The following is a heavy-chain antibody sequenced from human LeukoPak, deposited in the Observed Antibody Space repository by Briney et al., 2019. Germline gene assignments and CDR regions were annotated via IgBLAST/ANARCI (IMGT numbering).Heavy chain of an antibody. CDR2: ITNDGSST. D-gene: IGHD6-19*01. J-gene: IGHJ4*02. Sequence: GGSLRLSCAASGLTFSSHWMHWVRQAPGKGLVWVSRITNDGSSTTYADPVKGRFTISRDNAKNSLSLQMNSLRGEDTAVYYCAMGGQKSIAVTVWGQGTLVTVSS. V-gene: IGHV3-74*01. CDR3: AMGGQKSIAVTV. CDR1: GLTFSSHW.